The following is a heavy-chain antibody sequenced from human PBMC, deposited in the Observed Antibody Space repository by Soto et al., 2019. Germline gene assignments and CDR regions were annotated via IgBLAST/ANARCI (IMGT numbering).Heavy chain of an antibody. CDR3: ARHVGERDYYYGIDV. Sequence: PGESLKISCKASGYTFINYWIAWVRQMPGKGLEWMGIIHPGDSDVRYSPSFQGLVTFSADKSINTAYAQWSSLKASDTALYYCARHVGERDYYYGIDVWGQGTTVTVSS. V-gene: IGHV5-51*01. CDR1: GYTFINYW. J-gene: IGHJ6*02. CDR2: IHPGDSDV. D-gene: IGHD6-25*01.